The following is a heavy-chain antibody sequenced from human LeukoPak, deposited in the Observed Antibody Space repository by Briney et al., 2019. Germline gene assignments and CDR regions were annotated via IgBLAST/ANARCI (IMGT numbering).Heavy chain of an antibody. J-gene: IGHJ3*02. CDR3: SRFYSSGWASGAFDI. V-gene: IGHV3-49*04. Sequence: PGGSLRLSCTTPGFTSSEYAVSWVRQAPGKRLEWIGFIRNKANGGTTEYAASVKGRFTISRDDSKTIAHLQMSSLKTEDTAVYYCSRFYSSGWASGAFDIWGQGRMVTVSS. CDR1: GFTSSEYA. D-gene: IGHD3-22*01. CDR2: IRNKANGGTT.